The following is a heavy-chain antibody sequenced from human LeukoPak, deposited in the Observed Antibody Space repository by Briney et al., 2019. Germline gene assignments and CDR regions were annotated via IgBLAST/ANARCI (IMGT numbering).Heavy chain of an antibody. CDR2: MKSIADGGTT. D-gene: IGHD2-15*01. CDR3: TTEKEFCTGGNCYFLAFDI. J-gene: IGHJ3*02. CDR1: GFSFSSAW. V-gene: IGHV3-15*01. Sequence: GGSLRLSCAASGFSFSSAWMSWVRQAPGKGLEWVGRMKSIADGGTTAYAAPVKGRFTISRDDSKNTLNLQMNSLKTEDTAVYYCTTEKEFCTGGNCYFLAFDIWGQGTMVTVSS.